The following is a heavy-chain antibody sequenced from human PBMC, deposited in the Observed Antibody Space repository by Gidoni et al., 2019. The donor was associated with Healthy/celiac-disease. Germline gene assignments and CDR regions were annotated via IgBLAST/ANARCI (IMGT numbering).Heavy chain of an antibody. D-gene: IGHD6-13*01. Sequence: QVQLQELGPGLVKPAGTLSLPRAVHGASITSSNWWSWVRQPPGKALAWVGEIYHSGSTNYNPSLKSRVTISVDKSKNQFSLKLSSVTAADTAVYYCARDREYSSSWGYYYYMDVWGKGTTVTVSS. V-gene: IGHV4-4*02. J-gene: IGHJ6*03. CDR2: IYHSGST. CDR1: GASITSSNW. CDR3: ARDREYSSSWGYYYYMDV.